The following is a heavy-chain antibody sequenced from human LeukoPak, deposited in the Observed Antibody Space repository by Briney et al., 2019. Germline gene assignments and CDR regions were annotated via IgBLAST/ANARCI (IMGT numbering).Heavy chain of an antibody. CDR2: ISPGGDEV. J-gene: IGHJ4*02. D-gene: IGHD6-19*01. CDR1: GFIFSDYH. Sequence: PGGSLRLSCAASGFIFSDYHMSWIRQAPGKGLEWVSYISPGGDEVYFADSVKGRLTISRDNAKNSLFLQMSSLTAEDTAVYYCSGGRDIAVAGPGGYFDYWGQGSLVTVSS. CDR3: SGGRDIAVAGPGGYFDY. V-gene: IGHV3-11*01.